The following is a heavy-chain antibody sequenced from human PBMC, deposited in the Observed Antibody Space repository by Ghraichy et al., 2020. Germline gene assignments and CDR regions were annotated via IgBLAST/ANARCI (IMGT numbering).Heavy chain of an antibody. CDR2: ISSSSSYI. J-gene: IGHJ2*01. D-gene: IGHD6-19*01. Sequence: GGSLRLSCAASGFTFSIYSVNWVRQAPGKGLEWVSSISSSSSYIYYADSVKGRFTISRDNAKNSLYLQMNSLRVEDTALYYCARAPGSGHLWFHYWYFDLWGRGTLVTVSS. CDR3: ARAPGSGHLWFHYWYFDL. CDR1: GFTFSIYS. V-gene: IGHV3-21*01.